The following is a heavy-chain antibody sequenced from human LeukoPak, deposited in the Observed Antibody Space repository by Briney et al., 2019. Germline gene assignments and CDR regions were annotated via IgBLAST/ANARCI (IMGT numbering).Heavy chain of an antibody. Sequence: ASVKVSCKASGYTFTSYGINWVRQATGQGLEWMGWMNPNSGNTGYAQKFQGRVTMTRNTSISTAYMELSSLRSEDTAVYYCARRGAVAGSYYYYYYMDVWGKGTTVTISS. V-gene: IGHV1-8*02. CDR3: ARRGAVAGSYYYYYYMDV. CDR2: MNPNSGNT. D-gene: IGHD6-19*01. J-gene: IGHJ6*03. CDR1: GYTFTSYG.